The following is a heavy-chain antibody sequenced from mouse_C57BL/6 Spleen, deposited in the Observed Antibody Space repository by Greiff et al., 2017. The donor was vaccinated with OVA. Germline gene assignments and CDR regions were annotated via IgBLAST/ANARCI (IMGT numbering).Heavy chain of an antibody. CDR3: ARGQLRLPNWFAY. CDR2: IYPGSGST. J-gene: IGHJ3*01. V-gene: IGHV1-55*01. D-gene: IGHD3-2*02. Sequence: VQLQQPGAELVKPGASVKMSCKASGYTFTSYWITWVKQRPGQGLEWIGDIYPGSGSTNYNEKFKSKATLTVDTSSSTAYMQLSSLTSEDSAVYYCARGQLRLPNWFAYWGQGTLVTVSA. CDR1: GYTFTSYW.